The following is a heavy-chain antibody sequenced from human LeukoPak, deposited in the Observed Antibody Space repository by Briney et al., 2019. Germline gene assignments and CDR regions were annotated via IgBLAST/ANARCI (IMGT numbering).Heavy chain of an antibody. Sequence: GGSLRFSCAASGFTFSSYAMSWVRQAPGKGLEWVSAISGSGGSTYYADSVKGRFTISRDNSKNTLYLQMNSLRAEDTAVYYCANHDYGDYVVYWGQGTLVTVSS. D-gene: IGHD4-17*01. CDR1: GFTFSSYA. J-gene: IGHJ4*02. CDR3: ANHDYGDYVVY. V-gene: IGHV3-23*01. CDR2: ISGSGGST.